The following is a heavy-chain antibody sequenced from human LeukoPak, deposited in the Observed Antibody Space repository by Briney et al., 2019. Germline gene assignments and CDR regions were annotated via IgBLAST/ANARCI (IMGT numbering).Heavy chain of an antibody. J-gene: IGHJ4*02. CDR3: ARAYSSSAVYYFDY. V-gene: IGHV3-21*01. CDR2: ISSSSSYI. CDR1: GFTFSSYS. Sequence: PGGSLRLSCAASGFTFSSYSMSWVRQAPGQGLEWVSCISSSSSYIYYADSVKGRFTISRDDAKNSLYLQMNSLRAEDTAVYYCARAYSSSAVYYFDYWGQGTLVTVSS. D-gene: IGHD6-6*01.